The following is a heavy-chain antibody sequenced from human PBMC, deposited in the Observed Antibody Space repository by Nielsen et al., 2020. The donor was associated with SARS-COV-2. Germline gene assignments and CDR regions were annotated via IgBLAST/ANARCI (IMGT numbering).Heavy chain of an antibody. CDR2: ISGSGSYT. V-gene: IGHV3-11*03. Sequence: GESLKISCAASGFSFRDSYMSWIRQAPGKGLEWVSYISGSGSYTNYADSLKGRFTISRDNAKNSLYLQMDSLRADDTAFYYCARSGHCNGGICYFTEYFQDWGQGTLVTVSS. J-gene: IGHJ1*01. CDR1: GFSFRDSY. CDR3: ARSGHCNGGICYFTEYFQD. D-gene: IGHD2-15*01.